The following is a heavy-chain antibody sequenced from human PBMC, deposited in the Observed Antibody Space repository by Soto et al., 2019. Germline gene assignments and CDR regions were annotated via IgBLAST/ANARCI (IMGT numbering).Heavy chain of an antibody. V-gene: IGHV6-1*01. CDR3: ARGSPDSTWH. D-gene: IGHD2-21*01. CDR2: TYYRSKWYN. Sequence: QVQLQQSGPGLVKPSQTLSLTCAISGDSISSNSAAWSWIRQSPSRGLEWLGRTYYRSKWYNDYAVSVKSRITINPDTYKNQFALQLSSMTPEDTAVYYCARGSPDSTWHWGQGTLVTVSS. J-gene: IGHJ4*02. CDR1: GDSISSNSAA.